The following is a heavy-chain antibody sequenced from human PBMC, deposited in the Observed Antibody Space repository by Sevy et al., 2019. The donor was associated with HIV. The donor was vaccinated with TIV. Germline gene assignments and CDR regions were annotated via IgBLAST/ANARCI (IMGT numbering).Heavy chain of an antibody. J-gene: IGHJ4*02. D-gene: IGHD5-12*01. CDR2: ISYDGSNK. Sequence: GSLRLSCAASGFTFSSYAMHWVRQAPGKGLEWVAVISYDGSNKYYADSVKGRFTISRDNSKNTLYLQMNSLRAEDTAVYYCARGRRSRDGYNSSLDYWGQGILVTVSS. V-gene: IGHV3-30-3*01. CDR3: ARGRRSRDGYNSSLDY. CDR1: GFTFSSYA.